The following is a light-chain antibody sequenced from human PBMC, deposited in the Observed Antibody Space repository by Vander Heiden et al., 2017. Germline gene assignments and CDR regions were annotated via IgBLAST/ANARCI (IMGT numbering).Light chain of an antibody. Sequence: ELVSTYTPATLSLASGESATLTCRDGQSVSSSYLAWYQQKPGQAPRLLIYGASSRATGIPDRFSGSGSGTDFTLTISRLEPEDFAVYYCQQYGSSRWTFGQGTKVEIK. CDR1: QSVSSSY. CDR3: QQYGSSRWT. V-gene: IGKV3-20*01. J-gene: IGKJ1*01. CDR2: GAS.